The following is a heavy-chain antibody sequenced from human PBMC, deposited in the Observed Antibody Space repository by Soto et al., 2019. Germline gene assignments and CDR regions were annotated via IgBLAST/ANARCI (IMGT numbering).Heavy chain of an antibody. CDR1: GYIFTSYG. CDR2: ISAYNGKT. CDR3: ASLLEEVLVRGVKHYYHYMDV. Sequence: GASVKVSCKASGYIFTSYGIGWVRQAPGQGLAWMGWISAYNGKTNYAQNLQGMVTMTTDTPPSTAYMELRSLRSDDTAVYYCASLLEEVLVRGVKHYYHYMDVWGKGTTVTVSS. J-gene: IGHJ6*03. V-gene: IGHV1-18*01. D-gene: IGHD3-10*01.